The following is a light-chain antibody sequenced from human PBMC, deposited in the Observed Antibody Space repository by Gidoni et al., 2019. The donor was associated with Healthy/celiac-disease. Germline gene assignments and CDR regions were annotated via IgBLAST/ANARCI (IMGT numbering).Light chain of an antibody. CDR3: QQRSNWPWT. J-gene: IGKJ1*01. V-gene: IGKV3-11*01. CDR2: DAS. CDR1: QSVSSY. Sequence: EIVLTQSPATLSSPGERATLSCRASQSVSSYLAWYQQKPGQAPRLLIYDASNRATGIPARFSGSGSGTDFTLTISSLEPEDFAVYYCQQRSNWPWTFGQXTKVEIK.